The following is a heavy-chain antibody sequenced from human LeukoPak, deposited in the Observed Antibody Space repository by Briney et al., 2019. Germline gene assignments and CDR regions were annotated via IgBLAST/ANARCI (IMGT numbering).Heavy chain of an antibody. V-gene: IGHV1-69*13. J-gene: IGHJ5*02. D-gene: IGHD2-21*02. Sequence: SVKVSCKASGGTFSSYAISWVRQAPGQGLEWMGGIIPIFGTANYAQKFQGRVTITADESTSTAYMELSSLRSEDTAVYYCAESRTVVTAILSFVWFGPWGQGTLVTVSS. CDR3: AESRTVVTAILSFVWFGP. CDR2: IIPIFGTA. CDR1: GGTFSSYA.